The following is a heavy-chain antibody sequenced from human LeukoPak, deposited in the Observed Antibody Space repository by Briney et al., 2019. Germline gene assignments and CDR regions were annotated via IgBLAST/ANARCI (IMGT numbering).Heavy chain of an antibody. D-gene: IGHD1-26*01. CDR1: GGSISSSSYY. J-gene: IGHJ6*03. V-gene: IGHV4-39*07. CDR2: IYYSGST. Sequence: PSETLSLTCTVSGGSISSSSYYWGWIRQPPGKGLEWIGSIYYSGSTYYNPSLKSRVTISVDTSKNQFSLKLSSVTAADTAVYYCARVLVGATTEGYYYYYMDVWGKGTTVTVSS. CDR3: ARVLVGATTEGYYYYYMDV.